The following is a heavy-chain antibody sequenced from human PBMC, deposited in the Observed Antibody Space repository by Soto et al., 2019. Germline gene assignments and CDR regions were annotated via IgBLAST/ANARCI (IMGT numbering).Heavy chain of an antibody. CDR1: GFTFGSHW. V-gene: IGHV3-74*01. D-gene: IGHD2-21*01. CDR2: INSDGSST. CDR3: ARGTVEANAIPGY. J-gene: IGHJ4*02. Sequence: EVQLVESGGGSVQPGGSLRLSCAASGFTFGSHWMQWVRQAPGKGLVWVSRINSDGSSTTYADSVKGRFTISRDNAKNTLYIQMNNLRAEDIAVYYCARGTVEANAIPGYWGQGALVTVSS.